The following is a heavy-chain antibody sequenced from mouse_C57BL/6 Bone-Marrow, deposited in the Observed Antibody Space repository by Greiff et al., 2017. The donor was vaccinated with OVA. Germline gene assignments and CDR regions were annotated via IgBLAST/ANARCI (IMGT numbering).Heavy chain of an antibody. CDR1: GYTFTSYW. J-gene: IGHJ3*01. D-gene: IGHD4-1*01. Sequence: QVQLQQPGAELVRPGSSVKLSCKASGYTFTSYWMDWVKQRPGQGLEWIGNIYPSDSETHYNQKFKDKATLTVDKSSSTAYMQLSSLTSEGSAGYYWAKITGTEFFAYWGQGTLVTVSA. CDR2: IYPSDSET. CDR3: AKITGTEFFAY. V-gene: IGHV1-61*01.